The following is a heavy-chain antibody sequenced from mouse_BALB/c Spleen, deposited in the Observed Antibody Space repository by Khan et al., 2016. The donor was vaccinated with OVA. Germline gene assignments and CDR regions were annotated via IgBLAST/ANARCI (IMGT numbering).Heavy chain of an antibody. CDR2: ISYSGST. Sequence: VQLKESGPGLVKPSQSLSLTCTVTGYSITSDYAWNWIRQFPGNKLEWMGYISYSGSTSYNPSLKSRISITRDTSKNQFFLQLNSVTTEDTATYYCARRGDGYYGAMDYWGQRTSVTVSP. CDR3: ARRGDGYYGAMDY. CDR1: GYSITSDYA. D-gene: IGHD2-3*01. J-gene: IGHJ4*01. V-gene: IGHV3-2*02.